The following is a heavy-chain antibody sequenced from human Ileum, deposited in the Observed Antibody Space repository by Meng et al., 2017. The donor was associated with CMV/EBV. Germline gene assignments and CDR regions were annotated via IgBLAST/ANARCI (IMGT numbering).Heavy chain of an antibody. D-gene: IGHD3-3*01. Sequence: ASVKVSCKASGYTFTSYDISWVRRAPGQGLEWMGWISTDNGNTNYAQSLQGRVTLTTDASTSTAYMELRGLRSDDTAVYYCARDRVPNDFWNGWGSKGMDVWAQGTTVTVSS. CDR2: ISTDNGNT. CDR3: ARDRVPNDFWNGWGSKGMDV. CDR1: GYTFTSYD. V-gene: IGHV1-18*01. J-gene: IGHJ6*02.